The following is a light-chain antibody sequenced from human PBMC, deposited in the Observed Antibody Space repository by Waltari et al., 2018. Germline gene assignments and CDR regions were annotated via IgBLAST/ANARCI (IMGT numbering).Light chain of an antibody. V-gene: IGLV3-19*01. Sequence: SSELTQDPAVSVALGHTVRITCQGDSLRSYFATWFQQKPGQAPILVIDAENNRPSGIPDRFSASSSGNTASLTITGAQAEDEADFYCASRDSSGNHVVFGGGTTLTVL. J-gene: IGLJ2*01. CDR3: ASRDSSGNHVV. CDR2: AEN. CDR1: SLRSYF.